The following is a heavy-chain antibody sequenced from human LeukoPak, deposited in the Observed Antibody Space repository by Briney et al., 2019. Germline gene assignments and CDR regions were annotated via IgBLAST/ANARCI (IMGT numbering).Heavy chain of an antibody. CDR3: ARLPPAYCGGDCFSP. CDR1: GYSISSGYY. Sequence: SETLSLTCTVSGYSISSGYYWGWIRQPPGKGLEWIGSIYHSGSTYYNPSLKSRVTISVDTSKNQFSLKLSSVTAADTAVYYCARLPPAYCGGDCFSPWGQGTLVTVSS. J-gene: IGHJ5*02. V-gene: IGHV4-38-2*02. D-gene: IGHD2-21*02. CDR2: IYHSGST.